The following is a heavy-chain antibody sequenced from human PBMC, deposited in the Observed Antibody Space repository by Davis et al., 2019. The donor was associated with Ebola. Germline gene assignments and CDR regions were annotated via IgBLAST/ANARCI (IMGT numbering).Heavy chain of an antibody. CDR1: GASFSGYY. J-gene: IGHJ6*04. D-gene: IGHD6-19*01. V-gene: IGHV4-34*01. Sequence: TETLSLTCAVHGASFSGYYWSWIRQPPGKGLEWIGEINQSGSTNQNPSLKSRVTISLDMSKNQFSLNLHSVTAADTAVYYCARFAVAQRAGMDVWGKGTTVTVSS. CDR3: ARFAVAQRAGMDV. CDR2: INQSGST.